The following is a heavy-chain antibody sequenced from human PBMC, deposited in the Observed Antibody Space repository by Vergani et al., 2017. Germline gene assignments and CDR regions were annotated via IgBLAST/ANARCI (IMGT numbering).Heavy chain of an antibody. J-gene: IGHJ6*02. V-gene: IGHV1-69*01. CDR2: IIPIFGTA. CDR1: GGPFSSYA. D-gene: IGHD3-16*02. CDR3: ARDPELSTMGGTYYYYGMDV. Sequence: QVQLVQSGAEVKKPGSSVKVSCKASGGPFSSYAISWVRQAPGQGLEWMGGIIPIFGTANYAQKFQGRVTITADESTSTAYMELSSLRSEDTAVYYCARDPELSTMGGTYYYYGMDVWGQGTTVTVSS.